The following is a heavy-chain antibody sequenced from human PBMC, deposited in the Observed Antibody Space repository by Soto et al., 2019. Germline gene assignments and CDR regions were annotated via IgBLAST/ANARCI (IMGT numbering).Heavy chain of an antibody. D-gene: IGHD3-10*01. CDR3: ARVRGSGSYAAYYFDS. V-gene: IGHV4-31*03. Sequence: SETLSLTCTVSGGSISNGGYYWNWVRQHPGKGLEWIGYIHYSGSTWYNPSLESRVTISVDTSKDQFSLKLRSVTAADTAVYHCARVRGSGSYAAYYFDSWGQGTLVTVSS. CDR1: GGSISNGGYY. CDR2: IHYSGST. J-gene: IGHJ4*01.